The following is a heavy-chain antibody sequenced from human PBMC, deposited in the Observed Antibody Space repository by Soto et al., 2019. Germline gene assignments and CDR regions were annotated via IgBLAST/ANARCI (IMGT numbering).Heavy chain of an antibody. V-gene: IGHV3-23*01. Sequence: EVQLLESGGGLVQPGGSLRLSCAASGFTFSSYAMSWVRQAPGKGLEWVSAISGSGGSTYYADSVKGRFTISRDNSKNTLYLQMNSLRAEDTAVYYCAHTHGYCGGDCYYGSPFDYWGQGTLVTVSS. CDR2: ISGSGGST. CDR1: GFTFSSYA. J-gene: IGHJ4*02. D-gene: IGHD2-21*02. CDR3: AHTHGYCGGDCYYGSPFDY.